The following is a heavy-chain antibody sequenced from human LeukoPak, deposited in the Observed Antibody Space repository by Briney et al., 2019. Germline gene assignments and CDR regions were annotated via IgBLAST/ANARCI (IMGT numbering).Heavy chain of an antibody. CDR1: GYRFTGYY. CDR3: AKDYWGSNYYYGMDV. CDR2: IDPNSGGT. V-gene: IGHV1-2*02. Sequence: ASVKVSCKASGYRFTGYYIHWVRQAPGQGLEWMGWIDPNSGGTYYAQRFQGRVTMTRDTSISTVYMEASGLTSDDTAMYFCAKDYWGSNYYYGMDVWGQGTTVTVS. J-gene: IGHJ6*02. D-gene: IGHD3-10*01.